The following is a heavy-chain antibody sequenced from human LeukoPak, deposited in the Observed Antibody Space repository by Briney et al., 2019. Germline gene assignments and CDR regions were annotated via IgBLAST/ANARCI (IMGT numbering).Heavy chain of an antibody. V-gene: IGHV4-34*01. J-gene: IGHJ1*01. CDR2: INHSGST. Sequence: PSETLSLTCAVYGGSFSGYYWSWIRQPPGKGLEWIGEINHSGSTNYNPSLKSRVTISVDTSKNQFSLKLSSVTAADTAVYYCARADCSSTSCYEAEYFQHWDQGTLVTVSS. D-gene: IGHD2-2*01. CDR1: GGSFSGYY. CDR3: ARADCSSTSCYEAEYFQH.